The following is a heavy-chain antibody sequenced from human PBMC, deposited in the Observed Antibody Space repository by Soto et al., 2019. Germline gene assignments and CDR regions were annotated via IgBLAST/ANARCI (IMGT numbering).Heavy chain of an antibody. CDR3: AKPWRDSSGWYPHDAFDI. J-gene: IGHJ3*02. D-gene: IGHD6-19*01. CDR1: GVTFSSYG. Sequence: GGSVRLSCAASGVTFSSYGMHWVRQAPGKGLEWVAVISYDGSNKYYADSVKGRFTISRDNSKNTLYLQMNSLRAEDTAVYYCAKPWRDSSGWYPHDAFDIWGQGTMVTVSS. V-gene: IGHV3-30*18. CDR2: ISYDGSNK.